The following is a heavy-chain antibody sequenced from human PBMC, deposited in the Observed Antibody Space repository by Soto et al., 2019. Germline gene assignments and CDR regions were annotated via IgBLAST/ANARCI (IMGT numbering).Heavy chain of an antibody. CDR2: IYYSGST. CDR1: GGSISRYY. J-gene: IGHJ2*01. Sequence: WETLSLTCTVSGGSISRYYWSWIRQPPGKGLEWIGYIYYSGSTNYNPSLKSRVTISVDTSKNQFSLKLSSVTAADTAVYYCARFNWYFDLWGRGTLVTVSS. CDR3: ARFNWYFDL. V-gene: IGHV4-59*08.